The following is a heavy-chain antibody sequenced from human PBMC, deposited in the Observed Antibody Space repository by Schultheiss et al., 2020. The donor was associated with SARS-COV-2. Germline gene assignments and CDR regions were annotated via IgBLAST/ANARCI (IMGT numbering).Heavy chain of an antibody. CDR1: DYAIRSGRY. V-gene: IGHV4-38-2*02. CDR3: ARDRGPLDGRYYYGMDV. CDR2: VYHSGSA. Sequence: SETLSLTCAVSDYAIRSGRYWGWIRQPPGKGLEWIGTVYHSGSAYYNPSLKSRVTISVDTSKNQFSLTLTTVTAADTAVYYCARDRGPLDGRYYYGMDVWGQGTTVTVSS. J-gene: IGHJ6*02. D-gene: IGHD3-10*01.